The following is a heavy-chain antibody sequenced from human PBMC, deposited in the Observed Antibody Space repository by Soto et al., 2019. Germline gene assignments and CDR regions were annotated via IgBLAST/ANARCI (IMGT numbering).Heavy chain of an antibody. CDR3: ARSGYSGYDYFDY. Sequence: GSLRLSCAASGFTFSSYAMSWVRQAPGKGLEWVSAISGSGGSTYYADSVKGRFTISRDNSKNTLYLQMNSLRAEDTAVYYCARSGYSGYDYFDYWGQGTLVTVSS. CDR2: ISGSGGST. J-gene: IGHJ4*02. D-gene: IGHD5-12*01. CDR1: GFTFSSYA. V-gene: IGHV3-23*01.